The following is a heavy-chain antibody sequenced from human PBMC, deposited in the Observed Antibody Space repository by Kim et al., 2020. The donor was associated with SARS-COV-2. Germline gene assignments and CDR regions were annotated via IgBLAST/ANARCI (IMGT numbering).Heavy chain of an antibody. V-gene: IGHV3-23*01. Sequence: GGSLRLSCAASGFTFSSFAMTWVRQAPGKGLEWVSFIGGSGASTYYTDSVKGRFPXSXDNSKNTLXXQMNXXRADDTAVYYCARRLXXSQTSHFDFWGQGXXXTVSS. CDR2: IGGSGAST. CDR3: ARRLXXSQTSHFDF. J-gene: IGHJ4*02. CDR1: GFTFSSFA.